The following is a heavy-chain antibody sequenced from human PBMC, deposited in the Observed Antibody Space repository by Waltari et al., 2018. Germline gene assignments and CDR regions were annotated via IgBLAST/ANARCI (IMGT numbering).Heavy chain of an antibody. Sequence: QVQLQQWGAGLLKPSETLSLTCAVYGGSFSGYYWSWIRQPPGKGLEWIGEINHSGSTNDNPSLKSRVTISVDTSKNQFSLKLSSVTAADTAVYYCARVSDFWSGYAPLDYWGQGTLVTVSS. J-gene: IGHJ4*02. V-gene: IGHV4-34*01. CDR2: INHSGST. D-gene: IGHD3-3*01. CDR3: ARVSDFWSGYAPLDY. CDR1: GGSFSGYY.